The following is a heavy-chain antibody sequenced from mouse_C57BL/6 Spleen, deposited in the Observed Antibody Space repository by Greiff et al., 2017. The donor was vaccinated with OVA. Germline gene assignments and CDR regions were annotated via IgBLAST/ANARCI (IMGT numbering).Heavy chain of an antibody. V-gene: IGHV1-15*01. D-gene: IGHD2-2*01. CDR1: GYTFTDYE. Sequence: QVQLQQSGAELVRPGASVTLSCKASGYTFTDYEMHWVKQTPVHGLEWIGAIDPETGGTAYNQKFKGKAILTADKSSSTAYMELRSLTSEDSAVYYCTKEGYLAYWGQGTLVTVSA. CDR2: IDPETGGT. CDR3: TKEGYLAY. J-gene: IGHJ3*01.